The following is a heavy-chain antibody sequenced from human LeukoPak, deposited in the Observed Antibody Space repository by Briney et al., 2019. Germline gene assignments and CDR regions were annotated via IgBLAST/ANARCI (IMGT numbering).Heavy chain of an antibody. D-gene: IGHD2-15*01. CDR2: IYYSGST. V-gene: IGHV4-59*01. J-gene: IGHJ4*02. Sequence: SETLSLTCTVSGGSISSYYWSWIRQPPGKGLEWLGYIYYSGSTNYNPSLKSRVTISVDTSKNQFSLKLSSVTAADTAVYYCARDFPYCSGGSCLLWWGQGTLVTVSS. CDR1: GGSISSYY. CDR3: ARDFPYCSGGSCLLW.